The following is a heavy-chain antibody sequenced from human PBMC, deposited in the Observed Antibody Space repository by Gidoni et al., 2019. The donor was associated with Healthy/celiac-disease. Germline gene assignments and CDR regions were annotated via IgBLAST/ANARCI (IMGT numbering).Heavy chain of an antibody. CDR1: GGSISSGGYS. J-gene: IGHJ5*02. CDR3: AGVTVTTDGWFDP. CDR2: IDHSGST. V-gene: IGHV4-30-2*01. D-gene: IGHD4-4*01. Sequence: QLQLQESGSGLVKPSQTLSLTCAVSGGSISSGGYSWSWIRQPPGKGLEWIGYIDHSGSTYYNPSLKSRVTISVDRSKNQFSLKLSSVTAADTAVYYCAGVTVTTDGWFDPWGQGTLVTVSS.